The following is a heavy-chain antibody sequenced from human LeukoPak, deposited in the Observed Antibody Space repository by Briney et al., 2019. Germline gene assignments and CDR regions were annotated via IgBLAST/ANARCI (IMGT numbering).Heavy chain of an antibody. CDR3: AREPVTASRDGYNHWFDP. CDR1: GGTFSSYA. J-gene: IGHJ5*02. V-gene: IGHV1-69*06. Sequence: SVKVSCKASGGTFSSYAISWVRQAPGQGLEWMGGILPIFGTANYAQKFQGRVTITADKSTSTAYMELSSLRSEDTAVYYCAREPVTASRDGYNHWFDPWGQGTLVTVSS. CDR2: ILPIFGTA. D-gene: IGHD5-24*01.